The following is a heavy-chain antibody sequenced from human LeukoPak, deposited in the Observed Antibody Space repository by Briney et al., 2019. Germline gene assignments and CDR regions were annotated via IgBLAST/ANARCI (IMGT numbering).Heavy chain of an antibody. J-gene: IGHJ4*02. D-gene: IGHD4-11*01. CDR2: SNHSGST. Sequence: SETLSLTCAVYGGSLSGYYWSWIRQPPGKGLEWIGESNHSGSTNYNPSLKSRVTISVDTSKNQFSLKLSSVTAADTAVYYCARDSPTARGDYWGQGTLVTVSS. V-gene: IGHV4-34*01. CDR1: GGSLSGYY. CDR3: ARDSPTARGDY.